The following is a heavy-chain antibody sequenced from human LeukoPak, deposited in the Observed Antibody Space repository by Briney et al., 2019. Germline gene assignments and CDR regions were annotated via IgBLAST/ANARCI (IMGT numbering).Heavy chain of an antibody. J-gene: IGHJ4*02. CDR2: IYYSGST. Sequence: SETLSLTCTVSGGSISSGDYYWSWIRQPPGKGLEWIGYIYYSGSTYYNPSLKSRVTISVDTSKNQFSLKLSSVTAADTAVYYCARDVVYGDYPSDYWGQGTLVTVSS. CDR1: GGSISSGDYY. CDR3: ARDVVYGDYPSDY. V-gene: IGHV4-30-4*08. D-gene: IGHD4-17*01.